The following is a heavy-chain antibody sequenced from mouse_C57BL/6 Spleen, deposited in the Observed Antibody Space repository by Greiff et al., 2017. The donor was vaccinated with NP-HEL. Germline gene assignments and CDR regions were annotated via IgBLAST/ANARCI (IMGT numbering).Heavy chain of an antibody. CDR3: TRGAIYDGYGDY. CDR2: IDPETGGT. CDR1: GYTFTDYE. V-gene: IGHV1-15*01. Sequence: VKLQESGAELVRPGASVTLSCKASGYTFTDYEMHWVKQTPVHGLEWIGAIDPETGGTAYNQKFKGKAILTADKSSSTAYMELRSLTSEDSAVYYCTRGAIYDGYGDYWGQGTSVTVSS. D-gene: IGHD2-3*01. J-gene: IGHJ4*01.